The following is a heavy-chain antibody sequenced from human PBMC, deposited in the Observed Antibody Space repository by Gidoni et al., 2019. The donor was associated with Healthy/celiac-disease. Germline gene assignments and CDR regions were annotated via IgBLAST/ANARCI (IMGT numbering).Heavy chain of an antibody. CDR2: ISYDGSNK. CDR1: GFTFSSYA. Sequence: QVQLVESGGGVVQPGRSLRLSCAASGFTFSSYAMHWVRQAPGKGLEWVAVISYDGSNKYYADSVKGRFTISRDNSKNTLYLQMNSLRAEDTAVYYCARGRTFFGVVIMDAFDIWGQGTMVTVSS. V-gene: IGHV3-30-3*01. D-gene: IGHD3-3*01. J-gene: IGHJ3*02. CDR3: ARGRTFFGVVIMDAFDI.